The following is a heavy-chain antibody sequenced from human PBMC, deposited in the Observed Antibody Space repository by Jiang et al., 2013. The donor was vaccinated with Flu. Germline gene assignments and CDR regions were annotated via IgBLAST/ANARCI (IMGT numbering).Heavy chain of an antibody. V-gene: IGHV3-30*01. CDR2: ISYDGSNK. J-gene: IGHJ3*02. CDR1: GFTFSSYA. Sequence: VQLVESGGGVVQPGRSLRLSCAASGFTFSSYAMHWVRQAPGKGLEWVAVISYDGSNKYYADSVKGRFTISRDNSKNTLYLQMNSLRAEDTAVYYCARVRYSSGWYSPFDIWGQGTMVTVSS. D-gene: IGHD6-19*01. CDR3: ARVRYSSGWYSPFDI.